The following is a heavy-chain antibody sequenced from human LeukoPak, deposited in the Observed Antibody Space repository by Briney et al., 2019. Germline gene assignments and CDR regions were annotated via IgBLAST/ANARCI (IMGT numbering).Heavy chain of an antibody. CDR1: GFTLSNYW. Sequence: PGGSLRLSCAASGFTLSNYWMSWVRQAPGKGQEWVANIKQDVSEIYYVDSVKGRFTISRDNAKNSLYLQMNSLRAEDTAVYYCARGGYDLELQDAFDIWGQGTMVTVSS. J-gene: IGHJ3*02. CDR3: ARGGYDLELQDAFDI. V-gene: IGHV3-7*01. D-gene: IGHD1-7*01. CDR2: IKQDVSEI.